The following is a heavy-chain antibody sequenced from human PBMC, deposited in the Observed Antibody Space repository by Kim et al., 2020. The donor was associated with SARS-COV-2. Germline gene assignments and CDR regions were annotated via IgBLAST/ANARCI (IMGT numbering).Heavy chain of an antibody. D-gene: IGHD2-2*01. CDR3: ARVNRYCSSTSCYVYYYYYGMDV. CDR2: IYYSGST. CDR1: GGSISSGGYY. V-gene: IGHV4-31*03. Sequence: SETLSLTCTVSGGSISSGGYYWSWIRQHPGKGLEWIGYIYYSGSTYYNPSLKSRVTISVDTSKNQFSLKLSSVTAADTAVYYCARVNRYCSSTSCYVYYYYYGMDVWGQGTTVTVSS. J-gene: IGHJ6*02.